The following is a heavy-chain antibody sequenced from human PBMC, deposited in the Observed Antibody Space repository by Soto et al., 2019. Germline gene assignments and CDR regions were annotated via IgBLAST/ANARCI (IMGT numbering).Heavy chain of an antibody. Sequence: SETLSLTCAVYGGSFSGYYWSWIRQPPGKGLEWIGEINHSGSTNYNPSLKSRVTISVDTSKNQFSLKLSSVTAADTAVYYCARERGTTVTRDYYYMDVWGKGTTVTVSS. V-gene: IGHV4-34*01. J-gene: IGHJ6*03. CDR2: INHSGST. CDR1: GGSFSGYY. CDR3: ARERGTTVTRDYYYMDV. D-gene: IGHD4-17*01.